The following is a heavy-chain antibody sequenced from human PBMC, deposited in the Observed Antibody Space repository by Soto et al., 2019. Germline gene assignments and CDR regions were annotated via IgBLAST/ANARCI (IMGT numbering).Heavy chain of an antibody. D-gene: IGHD3-10*01. CDR1: GFTLSGRS. CDR3: ARGWFGPDV. V-gene: IGHV3-74*01. J-gene: IGHJ6*04. Sequence: VQLVESGGGLVQTGGSLRLSCAASGFTLSGRSMHWVRQAPGKGLVWVSGIDNAGTDSTYADSVKGRFTSSRDNAKNMLYLQMNSLRVEDTAVYYCARGWFGPDVWGKGTTVTVSS. CDR2: IDNAGTDS.